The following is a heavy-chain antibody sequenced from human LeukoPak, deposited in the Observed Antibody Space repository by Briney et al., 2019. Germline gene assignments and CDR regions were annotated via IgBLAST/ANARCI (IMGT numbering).Heavy chain of an antibody. CDR3: ASGDSSWYCGSSVSQSIRCVENAFDI. CDR2: ISSSGRTI. Sequence: GGSLRLSCAASGFTFSNYEMNWVRQAPGKGLEWVSWISSSGRTIYYAGPVKGRFTISRDNAKNSLYLQMNSLRAEDTAVYYCASGDSSWYCGSSVSQSIRCVENAFDIWGQGTMVTVSS. V-gene: IGHV3-48*03. J-gene: IGHJ3*02. CDR1: GFTFSNYE. D-gene: IGHD6-13*01.